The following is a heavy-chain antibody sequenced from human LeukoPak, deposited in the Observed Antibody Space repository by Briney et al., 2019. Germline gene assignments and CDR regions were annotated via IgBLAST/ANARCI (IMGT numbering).Heavy chain of an antibody. Sequence: SETLSLTCTVSGGAIRSRYWNWIRQPAGKGLAGIGRIYSSGYTNDNPFLKSRINMSVDLSKNQFSLSLNSVTAADTAVYYCARGEHSVDSWGQGMLVTVSS. CDR2: IYSSGYT. CDR1: GGAIRSRY. CDR3: ARGEHSVDS. V-gene: IGHV4-4*07. J-gene: IGHJ4*02. D-gene: IGHD1/OR15-1a*01.